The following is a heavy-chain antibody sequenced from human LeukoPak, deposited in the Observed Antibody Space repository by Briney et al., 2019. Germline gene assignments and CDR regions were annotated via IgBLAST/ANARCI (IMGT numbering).Heavy chain of an antibody. CDR3: ARTLRLGELWD. Sequence: SETLSLTCAVYGGSFSGYYWGWIRQPPGKGLEWIGSIYYSGSTFHNPSLQSRVTVSIDTSNSQLSLSLTSVTAADTAVYYCARTLRLGELWDWGQGSLVTVSS. V-gene: IGHV4-39*01. CDR1: GGSFSGYY. D-gene: IGHD3-16*01. CDR2: IYYSGST. J-gene: IGHJ4*02.